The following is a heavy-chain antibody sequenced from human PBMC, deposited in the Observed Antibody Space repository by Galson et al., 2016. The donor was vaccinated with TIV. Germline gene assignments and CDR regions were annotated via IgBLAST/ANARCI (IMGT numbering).Heavy chain of an antibody. V-gene: IGHV3-53*05. CDR2: IYSDGNA. J-gene: IGHJ6*02. CDR1: GFSFITKY. Sequence: SLRLSCAASGFSFITKYVSWVRQVPGKGLEWVSVIYSDGNAYYADSVRGRFTISGDNSKDTLYLQMNSLRREDTAVYHCVRETVWGQGTTVTVSS. CDR3: VRETV.